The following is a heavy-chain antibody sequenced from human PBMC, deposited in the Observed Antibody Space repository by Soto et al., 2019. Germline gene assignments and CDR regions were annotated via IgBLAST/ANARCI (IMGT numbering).Heavy chain of an antibody. Sequence: QVQLVQSGAEVKKPGASVKVSCKASGYTFTSYDINWVRQATGQGLEWLGWMNPNSVNTGYAQKFQGRVTMTRNTSISTAYRELSSLRSEDTAVYDCAGVWVVPAAMRFYYYYYDRDVWGKGDTVTAAS. CDR2: MNPNSVNT. CDR1: GYTFTSYD. V-gene: IGHV1-8*01. D-gene: IGHD2-2*01. J-gene: IGHJ6*03. CDR3: AGVWVVPAAMRFYYYYYDRDV.